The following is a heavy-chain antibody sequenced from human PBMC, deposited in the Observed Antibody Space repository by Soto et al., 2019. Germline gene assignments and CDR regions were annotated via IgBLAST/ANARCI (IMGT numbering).Heavy chain of an antibody. J-gene: IGHJ3*02. CDR2: IKQDGSEK. CDR1: GFTFSSYW. D-gene: IGHD3-10*01. Sequence: GGSLRLSCAASGFTFSSYWMSWVRQAPGKGLEWVANIKQDGSEKYYVDSVKGRFTISRDNAKNSLYLQMNSLRAEDTAVYYCARILAFGKRLFDPFDIWGQGKMVT. CDR3: ARILAFGKRLFDPFDI. V-gene: IGHV3-7*01.